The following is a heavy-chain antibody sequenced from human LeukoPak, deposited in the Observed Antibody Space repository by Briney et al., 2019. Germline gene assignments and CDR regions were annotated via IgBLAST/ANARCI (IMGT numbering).Heavy chain of an antibody. D-gene: IGHD2-2*02. CDR2: IYPGDSDT. J-gene: IGHJ4*02. CDR3: ARSRIVVVPAAIGDYFDY. CDR1: GYSFTSYW. V-gene: IGHV5-51*01. Sequence: GESLKISCKGSGYSFTSYWIGWVRQMPGKGLEWMGIIYPGDSDTRYSPSFQGQVTISADKSISTAYLQWSSLKASDTAMYYCARSRIVVVPAAIGDYFDYWGQGTLVTVSS.